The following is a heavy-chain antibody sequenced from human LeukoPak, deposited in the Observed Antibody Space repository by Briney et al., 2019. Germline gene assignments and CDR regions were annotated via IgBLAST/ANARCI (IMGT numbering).Heavy chain of an antibody. CDR3: ARERGSLLFDY. CDR1: GFTFSSYA. D-gene: IGHD1-26*01. J-gene: IGHJ4*02. CDR2: ISYDGSNK. Sequence: GRSLRLSCAASGFTFSSYAMHWVRQAPGKGLEWVAVISYDGSNKYYADSVKGRFTISRDNSKNTPYLQMNSLRAEDTAVYYCARERGSLLFDYWGQGTLVTVSS. V-gene: IGHV3-30-3*01.